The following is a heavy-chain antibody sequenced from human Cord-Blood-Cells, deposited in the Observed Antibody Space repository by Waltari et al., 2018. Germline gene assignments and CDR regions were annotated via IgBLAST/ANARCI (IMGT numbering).Heavy chain of an antibody. V-gene: IGHV4-34*01. Sequence: QVQLQQWGAGLLKPSETLSITCAVSGWSFRGYYWRWPRQPPGKGLEWIGEINHSGSTNYNPSLKSRVTISVDTSKNQFSLKLSSVTAADTAVYYCARGLERDIVVVPAAIKLDPWGQGTLVTVSS. D-gene: IGHD2-2*01. J-gene: IGHJ5*02. CDR1: GWSFRGYY. CDR2: INHSGST. CDR3: ARGLERDIVVVPAAIKLDP.